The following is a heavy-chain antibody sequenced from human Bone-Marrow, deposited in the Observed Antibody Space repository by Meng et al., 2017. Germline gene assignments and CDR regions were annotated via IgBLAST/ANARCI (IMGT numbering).Heavy chain of an antibody. D-gene: IGHD1-26*01. Sequence: QVQVWQSGAEGKNPGSSVKVSCQASGGTVSSDAISWVRQAPGQGLEWMGGIIPIFGTANYAQKFQGRVTITADKSTSTAYMELSSLRSEDTAVYYCARDTGKVGVMGDYWGQGTLVTVSS. CDR3: ARDTGKVGVMGDY. J-gene: IGHJ4*02. CDR1: GGTVSSDA. V-gene: IGHV1-69*06. CDR2: IIPIFGTA.